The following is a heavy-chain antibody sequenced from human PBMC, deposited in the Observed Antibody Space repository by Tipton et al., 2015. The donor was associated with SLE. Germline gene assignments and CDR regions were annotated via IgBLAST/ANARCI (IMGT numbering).Heavy chain of an antibody. CDR1: GGSLTGYY. D-gene: IGHD1-26*01. CDR2: IYAGGST. V-gene: IGHV4-59*01. Sequence: LRLSCTASGGSLTGYYWNWIRQSPGKGLEWIGYIYAGGSTDYNPSLRSRLTISIDTSKNQFSLKVKSVTIADTAVYYCAREALGGFDCWGQGTLVTVSS. CDR3: AREALGGFDC. J-gene: IGHJ4*02.